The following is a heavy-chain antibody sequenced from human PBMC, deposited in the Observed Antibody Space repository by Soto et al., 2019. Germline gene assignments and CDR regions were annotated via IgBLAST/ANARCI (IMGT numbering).Heavy chain of an antibody. CDR2: INSDGSST. V-gene: IGHV3-74*01. J-gene: IGHJ4*02. CDR1: GLTFSSYW. CDR3: ALSHTVTTDY. D-gene: IGHD4-17*01. Sequence: EVQLVESGGGLVQPGGSLRLSCAASGLTFSSYWMHWVRQAPGKGLVWVSRINSDGSSTSYADSVKGRFTISRDNAKKKLDLQMNSLRAEDTAVYYCALSHTVTTDYWGQGTLVTVSS.